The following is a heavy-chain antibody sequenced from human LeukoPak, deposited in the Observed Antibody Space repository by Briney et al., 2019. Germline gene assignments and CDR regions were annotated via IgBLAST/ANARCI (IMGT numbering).Heavy chain of an antibody. CDR3: ARVATMIVVEDAFGI. CDR2: IYYSGST. D-gene: IGHD3-22*01. J-gene: IGHJ3*02. Sequence: PSETLSLTCTVSGGSISSYYWSWIRQPPGKGLEWIGYIYYSGSTNYNPSLKSRVTISVDTSKNQFSLKLSSVTAADTAVYYCARVATMIVVEDAFGIWGQGTMVTVSS. V-gene: IGHV4-59*01. CDR1: GGSISSYY.